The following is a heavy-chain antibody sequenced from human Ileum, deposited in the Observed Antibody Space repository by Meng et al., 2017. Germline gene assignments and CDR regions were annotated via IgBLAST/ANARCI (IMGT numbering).Heavy chain of an antibody. V-gene: IGHV1-46*01. CDR1: GYSFTNYY. CDR3: VRESTETYYFDF. Sequence: ASVKVSCKASGYSFTNYYIHWVRQAPGQGLEYMGIIRPSSGWPSSAPTFQGRLTMTRDTSTSTVYMELSGLTSEDTAVYSCVRESTETYYFDFWGQGTLVTVSS. D-gene: IGHD5-24*01. J-gene: IGHJ4*02. CDR2: IRPSSGWP.